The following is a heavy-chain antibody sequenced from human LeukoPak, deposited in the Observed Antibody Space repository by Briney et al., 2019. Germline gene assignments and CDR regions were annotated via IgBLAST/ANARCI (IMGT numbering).Heavy chain of an antibody. CDR2: MSPYSVNT. Sequence: ASVTVSCKASGYTFTSYDINWVRQATGQGLEWMGWMSPYSVNTVYAQKFQGRVTMTRNTSIGTAYMDLSSLRSEDTAVYYCARGYYDSGGYYFDFWGPGTLVTVSS. CDR3: ARGYYDSGGYYFDF. CDR1: GYTFTSYD. D-gene: IGHD3-22*01. V-gene: IGHV1-8*01. J-gene: IGHJ4*02.